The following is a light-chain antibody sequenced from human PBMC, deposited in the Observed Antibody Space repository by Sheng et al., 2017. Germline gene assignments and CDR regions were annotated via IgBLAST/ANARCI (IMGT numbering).Light chain of an antibody. V-gene: IGLV3-21*02. Sequence: SYVLTQPPSVSVAPGQTARITCGGKNELEVKVVHWYQQKPGQAPMLVISDDSDRPSGIPERISGSNSEKTATLTISRVEAGDEADYYCQVCDSNSDHWVFGGGTKLTVL. CDR2: DDS. CDR1: NELEVKV. J-gene: IGLJ3*02. CDR3: QVCDSNSDHWV.